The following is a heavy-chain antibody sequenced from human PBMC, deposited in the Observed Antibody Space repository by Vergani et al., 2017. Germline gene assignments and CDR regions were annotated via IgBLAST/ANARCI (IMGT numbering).Heavy chain of an antibody. CDR3: AKGSLYFDY. CDR1: RTTFKTYC. J-gene: IGHJ4*02. CDR2: VSGSCGST. V-gene: IGHV3-23*04. Sequence: GQLVESGGGIVQPGRSLTLSCVASRTTFKTYCMHWVRQAPGKGLEWVYAVSGSCGSTYYADSVKGRFTISRDNSKNTLYLQMNSLRAEDTAVYYCAKGSLYFDYWGQGTLVTVSS.